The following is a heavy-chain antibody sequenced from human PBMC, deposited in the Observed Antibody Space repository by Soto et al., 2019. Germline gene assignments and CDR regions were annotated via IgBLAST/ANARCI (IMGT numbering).Heavy chain of an antibody. CDR3: ARESPLGITGTTQGYYYYGMDV. CDR1: GYTFTSYG. CDR2: ISAYNGNT. Sequence: ASVKVSCKASGYTFTSYGISWVRQAPGQGLEWMGWISAYNGNTNYAQKLQGRVTMTTDTSTSTAYMELRSLRSDDTAVYYCARESPLGITGTTQGYYYYGMDVWGQGTTVTVS. J-gene: IGHJ6*02. D-gene: IGHD1-7*01. V-gene: IGHV1-18*01.